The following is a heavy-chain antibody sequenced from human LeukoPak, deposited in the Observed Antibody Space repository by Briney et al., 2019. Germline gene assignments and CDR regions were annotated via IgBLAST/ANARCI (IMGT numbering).Heavy chain of an antibody. CDR1: GFTFSSYE. V-gene: IGHV3-48*03. Sequence: GGSLRLSCAASGFTFSSYEMNWVRQAPGKGLEWVSDVSSSGTTIYYADSVKGRFTISRDNAKNSLFLQMTSLRAEDTAVYYCAGGGTYFNGYWGQGTRVTVSS. CDR3: AGGGTYFNGY. J-gene: IGHJ4*02. CDR2: VSSSGTTI. D-gene: IGHD2/OR15-2a*01.